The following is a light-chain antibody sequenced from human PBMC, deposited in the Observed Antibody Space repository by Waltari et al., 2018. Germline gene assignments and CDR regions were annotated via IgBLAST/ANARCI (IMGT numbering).Light chain of an antibody. CDR2: KVS. CDR1: QSLVHSDGNTY. J-gene: IGKJ4*01. V-gene: IGKV2-30*02. Sequence: DVVLTQSPLSLPVTLGQPASVFCKVSQSLVHSDGNTYLAWFQQRPGQSPRRLIYKVSNRESGVPDRFSASGSGTDFTLKISRVEAEDVGVYYCMQGTHWPLTFGGGTKVEIK. CDR3: MQGTHWPLT.